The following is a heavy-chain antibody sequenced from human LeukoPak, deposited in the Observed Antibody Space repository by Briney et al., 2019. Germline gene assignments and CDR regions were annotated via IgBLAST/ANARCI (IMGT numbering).Heavy chain of an antibody. CDR2: ISAYNGNT. V-gene: IGHV1-18*01. CDR3: ARDYLSIAVMGPETNWFVP. D-gene: IGHD6-19*01. J-gene: IGHJ5*02. Sequence: GASVKVSCKASGYTFTSYGISWVRQAPGQGLEWMGWISAYNGNTNYAQKLQGRVTMTTDTSTTTAYMELRSLRFDDTAVYFCARDYLSIAVMGPETNWFVPWRQGTLVTVSS. CDR1: GYTFTSYG.